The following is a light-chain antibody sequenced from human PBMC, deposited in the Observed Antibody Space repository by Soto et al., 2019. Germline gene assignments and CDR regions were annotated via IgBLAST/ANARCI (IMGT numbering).Light chain of an antibody. CDR1: QTVYTW. CDR3: QQYSSYSHDT. Sequence: DIQMTQSPSTLSASIGDRVTITCRASQTVYTWLAWYQQKPGTAPKLLIYEASTLHSGVPSRCSGSGSGTEFSLVISRLPTDDLATYYGQQYSSYSHDTCGHGTKVEI. V-gene: IGKV1-5*03. CDR2: EAS. J-gene: IGKJ2*01.